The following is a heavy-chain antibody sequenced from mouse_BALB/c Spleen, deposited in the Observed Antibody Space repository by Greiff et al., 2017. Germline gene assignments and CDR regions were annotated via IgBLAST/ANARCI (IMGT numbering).Heavy chain of an antibody. CDR1: GYSFTGYN. CDR3: ARSYGSSYGSLYAMDY. V-gene: IGHV1-39*01. Sequence: VHVKQSGPELEKPGASVKISCKASGYSFTGYNMNWVKQSSGKSLEWIGNIDPYYGGTSYNQKFKGKATLTVDKSSSTAYMQLKSLTSEDSAVYYCARSYGSSYGSLYAMDYWGQGTSVTVSS. J-gene: IGHJ4*01. D-gene: IGHD1-1*01. CDR2: IDPYYGGT.